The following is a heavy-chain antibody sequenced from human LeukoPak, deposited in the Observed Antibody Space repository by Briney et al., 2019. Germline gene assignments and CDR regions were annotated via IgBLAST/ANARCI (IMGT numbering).Heavy chain of an antibody. V-gene: IGHV3-21*01. D-gene: IGHD3-10*01. CDR1: GFTFSSYS. CDR2: ISSSSSYI. Sequence: GGSLRLSCAASGFTFSSYSMDWVRQAPGKGLEWVSSISSSSSYIYYADSVKGRFTISRDNAKNSLYLQMNSLRAEDTAVYYCARDLAARGVIFSLRSIHTYYYYGMDVWGQGTTVTVSS. J-gene: IGHJ6*02. CDR3: ARDLAARGVIFSLRSIHTYYYYGMDV.